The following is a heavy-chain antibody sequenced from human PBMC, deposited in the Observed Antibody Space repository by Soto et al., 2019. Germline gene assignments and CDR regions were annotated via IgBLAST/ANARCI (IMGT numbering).Heavy chain of an antibody. Sequence: QVQLQESGPGLVKPSQTLSLTCSVSGASTVSHYHWTWIRQPPGKGLEWMGYIFNSGTTFYNPSLTSPLSISMDTSGNHFSLELRSVTAADTAVYYCALALGPTTGLDYWGQGTLVTVS. CDR1: GASTVSHYH. V-gene: IGHV4-31*02. CDR2: IFNSGTT. CDR3: ALALGPTTGLDY. D-gene: IGHD1-26*01. J-gene: IGHJ4*02.